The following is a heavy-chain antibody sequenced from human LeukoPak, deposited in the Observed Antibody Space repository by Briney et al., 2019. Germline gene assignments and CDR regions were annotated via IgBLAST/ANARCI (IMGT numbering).Heavy chain of an antibody. D-gene: IGHD6-19*01. J-gene: IGHJ4*02. Sequence: PGGSLRLSCAASGFTFSSYEMNWVLQAPGKGLEWVSYISSSGSTIYYADSVKGRFTISRDNAKNSLYLQMNSLRAEDTAVYYCARGWAVAGSFDYWGQGTLVTVSS. V-gene: IGHV3-48*03. CDR1: GFTFSSYE. CDR3: ARGWAVAGSFDY. CDR2: ISSSGSTI.